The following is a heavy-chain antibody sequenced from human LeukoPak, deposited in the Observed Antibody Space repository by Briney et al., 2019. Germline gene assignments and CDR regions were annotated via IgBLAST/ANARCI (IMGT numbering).Heavy chain of an antibody. CDR1: GFTFSPYR. CDR3: AKGRGGYGSTLDY. V-gene: IGHV3-21*01. D-gene: IGHD4-23*01. J-gene: IGHJ4*01. CDR2: ISSSSSYI. Sequence: PGGSLRLSSAASGFTFSPYRMNWVRQAPGKGLEWGSSISSSSSYIYYADSAKGRFTISRDNAKDSLYLQVNSLRAEDTAVYYCAKGRGGYGSTLDYWGHGTLVTVSS.